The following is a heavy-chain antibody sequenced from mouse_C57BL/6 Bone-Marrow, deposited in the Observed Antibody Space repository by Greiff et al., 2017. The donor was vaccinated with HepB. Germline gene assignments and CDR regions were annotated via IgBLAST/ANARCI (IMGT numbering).Heavy chain of an antibody. CDR1: GYSFTSYY. CDR2: IYPGSGNT. J-gene: IGHJ3*01. V-gene: IGHV1-66*01. D-gene: IGHD3-2*02. Sequence: QVQLQQSGPELVKPGASVKISCKASGYSFTSYYIHWVKQRPGQGLEWIGWIYPGSGNTKYNEKFKGKATLTADTSSSTAYMQLSSLTSEDSAVYYCARKLRLPLFAYWGQGTLVTVSA. CDR3: ARKLRLPLFAY.